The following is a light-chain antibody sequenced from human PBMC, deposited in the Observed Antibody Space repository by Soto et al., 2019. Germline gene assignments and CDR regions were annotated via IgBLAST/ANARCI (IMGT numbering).Light chain of an antibody. CDR1: SSDVGGYNY. CDR2: EVR. Sequence: QSVLTQPASVSGSPGQSITISCTGTSSDVGGYNYVSWYQQHPGKAPKHLIYEVRNRPSGISNRFSGSKSGNTASLTISGLQAEDEADYYCSSYTSSSTLVVFGGGTKLTVL. J-gene: IGLJ2*01. CDR3: SSYTSSSTLVV. V-gene: IGLV2-14*01.